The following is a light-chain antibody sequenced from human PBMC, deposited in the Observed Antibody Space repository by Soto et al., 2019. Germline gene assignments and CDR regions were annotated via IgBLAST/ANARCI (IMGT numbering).Light chain of an antibody. CDR1: SSDVGGYNY. CDR3: SSYAGSTDYV. J-gene: IGLJ1*01. V-gene: IGLV2-8*01. Sequence: QSVLTQPPSASGSPGQSVTISCSGTSSDVGGYNYVSWYQQHPGKAPKLMIYEVTKRPSGVPDRFSGSKSGNTASLTVSGLRAEDEADYYCSSYAGSTDYVSGTGTKVTVL. CDR2: EVT.